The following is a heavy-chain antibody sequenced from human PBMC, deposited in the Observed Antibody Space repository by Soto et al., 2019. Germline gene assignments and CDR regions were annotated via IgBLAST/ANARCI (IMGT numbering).Heavy chain of an antibody. CDR1: GFTFSSYA. Sequence: QVLLVDSGGGVVQPGRSLRLSCAASGFTFSSYAMNWVRQAPGKGLEWVALISHDGINKYYADSVKGRFTISRDNAKNSLYLQMNSLRAEDTAVYYCARGGELLPSYFDLWGRGTLVTVSS. J-gene: IGHJ2*01. CDR3: ARGGELLPSYFDL. V-gene: IGHV3-30-3*01. D-gene: IGHD1-26*01. CDR2: ISHDGINK.